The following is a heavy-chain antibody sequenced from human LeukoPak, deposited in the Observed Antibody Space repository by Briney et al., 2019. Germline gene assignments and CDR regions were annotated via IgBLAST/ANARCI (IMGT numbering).Heavy chain of an antibody. J-gene: IGHJ4*02. V-gene: IGHV4-59*08. D-gene: IGHD6-19*01. CDR2: IAHSGTT. CDR3: ARWDDSAWAFGN. Sequence: SEALSLTCIVSGGSISRYSWNWIRQSPGKGLEWVGYIAHSGTTSYKSSLKSRVTISVDTSKNQLSLRLTSVTAADTAVYYCARWDDSAWAFGNWGPGTLVTVSS. CDR1: GGSISRYS.